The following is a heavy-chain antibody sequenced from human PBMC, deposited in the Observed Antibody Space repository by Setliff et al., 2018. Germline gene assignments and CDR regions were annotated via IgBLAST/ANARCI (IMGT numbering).Heavy chain of an antibody. D-gene: IGHD3-3*01. CDR3: ARLSWNGLRYYGLDV. J-gene: IGHJ6*02. V-gene: IGHV4-59*01. CDR1: GGSLSSFY. CDR2: IDHSGGT. Sequence: PSETLSLTCTVSGGSLSSFYWSWIRQSPGRGLDWIGYIDHSGGTSYNPSFESRVAISADRSNHQVSLKLTSVTAADTAVYYCARLSWNGLRYYGLDVWGQGTTVTVSS.